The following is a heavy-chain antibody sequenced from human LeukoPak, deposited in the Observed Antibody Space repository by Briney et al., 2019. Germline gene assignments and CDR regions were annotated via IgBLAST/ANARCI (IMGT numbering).Heavy chain of an antibody. V-gene: IGHV4-38-2*02. CDR2: IYHSGST. CDR3: ASYDSSGYYSLGYFQH. J-gene: IGHJ1*01. CDR1: GYSISSGYY. D-gene: IGHD3-22*01. Sequence: PSETLSLTCTVSGYSISSGYYWGWIRQPPGKGLEWIGSIYHSGSTYYNPSLKSRVTISVDTSKNQFSLKLSSVTAADTAVYYCASYDSSGYYSLGYFQHWGQGTLVTVSS.